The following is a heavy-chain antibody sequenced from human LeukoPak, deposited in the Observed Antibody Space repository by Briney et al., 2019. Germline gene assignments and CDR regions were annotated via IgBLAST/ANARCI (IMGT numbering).Heavy chain of an antibody. D-gene: IGHD3-22*01. CDR2: INTNTRNP. V-gene: IGHV7-4-1*02. Sequence: ASVKVSCKASGYPFTSFPLHWVRQAPGQGLEWMGWINTNTRNPMYAQAFTGRFVFSLDTSVRTAYLQISSLKPEDTAVYYCARDWGVRSGYYPSPYWGQGTLVTVSS. J-gene: IGHJ4*02. CDR1: GYPFTSFP. CDR3: ARDWGVRSGYYPSPY.